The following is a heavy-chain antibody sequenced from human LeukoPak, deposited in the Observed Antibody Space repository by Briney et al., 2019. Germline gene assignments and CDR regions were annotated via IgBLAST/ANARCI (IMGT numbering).Heavy chain of an antibody. Sequence: KPSETLSLTCTVSGGSLSDYSWSWIRQPPGKGLGWFGYIYYSGSTNYNPSLKSRVTISVDTSKNQSSLKLSSVTAADTAVYYCTRRRGGGDGFFDYWGQGTLVTVSS. V-gene: IGHV4-59*08. CDR1: GGSLSDYS. CDR2: IYYSGST. J-gene: IGHJ4*02. CDR3: TRRRGGGDGFFDY. D-gene: IGHD3-16*01.